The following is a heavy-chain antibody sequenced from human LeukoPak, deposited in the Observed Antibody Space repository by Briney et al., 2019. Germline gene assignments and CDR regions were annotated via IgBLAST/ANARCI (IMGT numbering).Heavy chain of an antibody. D-gene: IGHD2-2*01. CDR1: GFTFSSYG. Sequence: PGGSLRLSCAASGFTFSSYGMHWVRQAPGKGLEWVAVIWYDGSNKYYAESVKGRFTISRDNSKNTPYLKMNSLRAEDTAVYYCAREALLWYYYGMDVWGQGTTVTVSS. CDR2: IWYDGSNK. V-gene: IGHV3-33*01. CDR3: AREALLWYYYGMDV. J-gene: IGHJ6*02.